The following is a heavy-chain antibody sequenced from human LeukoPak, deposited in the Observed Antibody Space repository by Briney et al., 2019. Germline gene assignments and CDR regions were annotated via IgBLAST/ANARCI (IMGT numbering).Heavy chain of an antibody. CDR1: GFTFSTSW. Sequence: SGGSLRLSCAASGFTFSTSWMSWVRQAPGKGLEWVATINQDESKTYYVDSVRGRFTISRDNAKNSLYLQMNSLRADDTAVYFCAREYSSSARDYWGQGTLVTVSS. CDR2: INQDESKT. D-gene: IGHD6-6*01. V-gene: IGHV3-7*05. J-gene: IGHJ4*02. CDR3: AREYSSSARDY.